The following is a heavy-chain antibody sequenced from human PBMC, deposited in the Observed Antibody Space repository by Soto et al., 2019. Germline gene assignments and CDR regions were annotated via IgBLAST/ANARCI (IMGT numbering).Heavy chain of an antibody. Sequence: VQLVQSGAEVKKPGSSVKVSCKASGGTFSSSAISWVRQAPGQGLEWMGGIIPIFGTENYAQKFQGRVTITADESTSTAYMELSSLRSEDTAVYYCASLLRGYSGTGDYWGQGTLVTVSS. CDR3: ASLLRGYSGTGDY. CDR1: GGTFSSSA. J-gene: IGHJ4*02. CDR2: IIPIFGTE. D-gene: IGHD5-12*01. V-gene: IGHV1-69*12.